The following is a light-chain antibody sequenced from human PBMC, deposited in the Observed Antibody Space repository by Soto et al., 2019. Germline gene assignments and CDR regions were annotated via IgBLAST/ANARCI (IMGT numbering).Light chain of an antibody. V-gene: IGLV1-40*01. CDR3: QSYASSLSGRVV. Sequence: QSVLTQPPSVSGAPGQRVTISCTGSSSNIGAGYDVHWYQQLPGTAPKLLIYGNSNRPSGVPDRFSGSKSGTSASLAITGLQAEDEADYYCQSYASSLSGRVVFGGGTQLTVL. CDR1: SSNIGAGYD. CDR2: GNS. J-gene: IGLJ2*01.